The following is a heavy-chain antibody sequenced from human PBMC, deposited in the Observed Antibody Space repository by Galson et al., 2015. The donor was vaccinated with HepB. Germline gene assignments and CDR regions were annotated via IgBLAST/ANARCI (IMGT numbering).Heavy chain of an antibody. CDR1: GFTFSSYA. J-gene: IGHJ4*02. D-gene: IGHD2-21*01. Sequence: SLRLSCAASGFTFSSYAMSWVRQAPGKGLEWVSGISGSGAGTYYADSVKGRFTISRDNSKNTLYLQMNSLRAEDTAVYYCEKGVGIVVIMTAIDYWGQGTLVTVSS. V-gene: IGHV3-23*01. CDR2: ISGSGAGT. CDR3: EKGVGIVVIMTAIDY.